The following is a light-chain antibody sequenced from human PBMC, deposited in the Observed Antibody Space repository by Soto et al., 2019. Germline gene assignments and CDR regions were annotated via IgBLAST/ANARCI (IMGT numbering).Light chain of an antibody. CDR1: QSVSSY. Sequence: EIVLTQSPATLSLSPGERATLSCRASQSVSSYLAWYQQKPGQAPRLLIYEASNRATGIPARFSGSGSGTDFTLTISSLEPEDFAVYYCQQRRNWPPLTFGQGTRLEIK. CDR2: EAS. J-gene: IGKJ5*01. CDR3: QQRRNWPPLT. V-gene: IGKV3-11*01.